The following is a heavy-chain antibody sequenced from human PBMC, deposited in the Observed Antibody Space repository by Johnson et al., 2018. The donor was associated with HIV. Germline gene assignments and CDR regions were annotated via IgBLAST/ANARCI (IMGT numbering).Heavy chain of an antibody. D-gene: IGHD3-16*02. J-gene: IGHJ3*02. V-gene: IGHV3-66*01. Sequence: VQLVESGGGVVRPGGSLRLSCAASGFTFDDYGMSWVRQAPGKGLEWVSVIYSGGSTYYADSVKGRFTISRDNSKNTLYLQMNSLRAEDTAVYYCARDSYDYVWGSYRHDAFDIWGQGTMVTVSS. CDR3: ARDSYDYVWGSYRHDAFDI. CDR2: IYSGGST. CDR1: GFTFDDYG.